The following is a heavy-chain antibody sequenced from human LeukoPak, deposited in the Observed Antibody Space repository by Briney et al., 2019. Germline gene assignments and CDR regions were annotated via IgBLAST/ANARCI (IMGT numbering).Heavy chain of an antibody. V-gene: IGHV3-7*01. Sequence: GGSLRLSCATSGFTFSSSWMSWVRQAPGKGLECVANIKEDGREKYYVDSVKGRFTISRDNAKNSLYLQMSSLRAEDTAVYYCARGGRPDYWGQGTLVTVSS. CDR2: IKEDGREK. J-gene: IGHJ4*02. CDR3: ARGGRPDY. D-gene: IGHD3-10*01. CDR1: GFTFSSSW.